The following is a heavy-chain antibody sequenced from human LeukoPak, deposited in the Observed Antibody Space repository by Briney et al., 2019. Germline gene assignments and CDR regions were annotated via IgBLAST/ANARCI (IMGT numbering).Heavy chain of an antibody. V-gene: IGHV3-66*01. Sequence: GGSLRLSCAASGFSVSNTYMSWVRQAPGKGLEWVSIIYSGGNTYYADSVKGRFTISRDNSKNTLYLQMNNLRAEDTAVYYCAMATWVGGLDYWGQGTLVTVSS. CDR3: AMATWVGGLDY. J-gene: IGHJ4*02. D-gene: IGHD1-26*01. CDR2: IYSGGNT. CDR1: GFSVSNTY.